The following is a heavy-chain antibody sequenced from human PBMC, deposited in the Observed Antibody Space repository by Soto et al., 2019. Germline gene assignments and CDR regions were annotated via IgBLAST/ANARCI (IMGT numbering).Heavy chain of an antibody. CDR3: ARVNSSSSRIFDY. D-gene: IGHD6-6*01. CDR1: GFTFSSYS. V-gene: IGHV3-48*01. J-gene: IGHJ4*02. CDR2: ISSSSSTI. Sequence: GGSLRLSCAASGFTFSSYSMNWVRQAPGKGLEWVSYISSSSSTIHYADSVKGRFTISRDNAKNSLYLQMSSLRAEDTAVYYCARVNSSSSRIFDYWGQGTLVTVSS.